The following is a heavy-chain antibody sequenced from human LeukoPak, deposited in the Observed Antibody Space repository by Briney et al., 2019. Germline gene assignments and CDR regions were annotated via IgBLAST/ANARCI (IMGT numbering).Heavy chain of an antibody. CDR1: GFTFSSYW. J-gene: IGHJ6*02. Sequence: GGSLRLSCAASGFTFSSYWMNWARQAPGKGLEWVASINHNGNVNYYVDSVKGRFAISRDNAKNSLYLQMSNLRAEDAAVYFCARGGGLDVWGQGATVTVSS. CDR2: INHNGNVN. CDR3: ARGGGLDV. V-gene: IGHV3-7*03. D-gene: IGHD3-16*01.